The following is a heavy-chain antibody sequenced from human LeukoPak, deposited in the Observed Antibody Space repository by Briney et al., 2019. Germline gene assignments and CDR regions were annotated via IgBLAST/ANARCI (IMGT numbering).Heavy chain of an antibody. V-gene: IGHV5-51*01. CDR1: GYNFTNYW. CDR2: IYPGDSDT. D-gene: IGHD2-2*01. J-gene: IGHJ6*03. Sequence: GEALKISCKGSGYNFTNYWIGWVRQMPGKGLEWMGIIYPGDSDTRYSPSFQGQVTISADKSISTAYLHWSSLKASDTAIFYCARHYCSSASCFEGYYYYMDVWGKGTTVTVSS. CDR3: ARHYCSSASCFEGYYYYMDV.